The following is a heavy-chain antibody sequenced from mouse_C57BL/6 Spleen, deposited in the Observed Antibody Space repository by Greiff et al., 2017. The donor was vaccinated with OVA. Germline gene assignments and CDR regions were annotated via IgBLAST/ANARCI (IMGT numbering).Heavy chain of an antibody. CDR1: GYTFTSYW. D-gene: IGHD1-1*01. Sequence: VQLHQPGAELVKPGASVKLSCKASGYTFTSYWMHWVKQRPGRGLEWIGRIDPNSGGTKYNEKFKSKATLTVDKPSSTADMQLSSLTSEASAVYYCAGPSSYYGSSYDWYCDVWGTGTTVTVSS. CDR2: IDPNSGGT. J-gene: IGHJ1*03. V-gene: IGHV1-72*01. CDR3: AGPSSYYGSSYDWYCDV.